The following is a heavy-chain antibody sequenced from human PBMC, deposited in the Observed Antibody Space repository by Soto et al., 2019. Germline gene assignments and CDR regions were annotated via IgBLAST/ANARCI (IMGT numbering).Heavy chain of an antibody. CDR2: IHYSGST. V-gene: IGHV4-39*02. D-gene: IGHD3-22*01. CDR3: ARDSAPRPYYDSSGYYSVHPFDY. CDR1: GGSITSNSFY. Sequence: PSETLSLTCTVSGGSITSNSFYWDWIRQPPGKGLEWIGSIHYSGSTYYNPSLKSRVSISIATSKNQFSLKLSSVTAADTAVYYCARDSAPRPYYDSSGYYSVHPFDYWGQGTLVTVSS. J-gene: IGHJ4*02.